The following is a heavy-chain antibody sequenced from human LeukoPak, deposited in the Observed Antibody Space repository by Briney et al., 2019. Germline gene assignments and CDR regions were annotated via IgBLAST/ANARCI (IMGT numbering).Heavy chain of an antibody. D-gene: IGHD3-9*01. V-gene: IGHV3-23*01. CDR2: ITGSGTST. CDR3: VIWGDYDVLTGYYVPDY. CDR1: GFTFSNYA. J-gene: IGHJ4*02. Sequence: AGASLRLSCVASGFTFSNYAMSWVRQAPGKGLEWVSAITGSGTSTYYADSLKGRFTISRDNSKNTVLLQMNSLRHEDTAIYYCVIWGDYDVLTGYYVPDYWGQGTLVTVSS.